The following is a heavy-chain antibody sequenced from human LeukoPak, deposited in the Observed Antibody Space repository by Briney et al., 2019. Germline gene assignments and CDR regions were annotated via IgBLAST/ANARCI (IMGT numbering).Heavy chain of an antibody. CDR2: IYYSGST. Sequence: SETLSLTCTVSGGSISSYYWSWLRQPPGKGLEWIGYIYYSGSTNYNPSLKSRVTISVDTSKNQFSLKLSSVTAEDTAVYYCARGEYSGSYYYSDYWGQGTLVTVSS. D-gene: IGHD1-26*01. CDR3: ARGEYSGSYYYSDY. V-gene: IGHV4-59*01. J-gene: IGHJ4*02. CDR1: GGSISSYY.